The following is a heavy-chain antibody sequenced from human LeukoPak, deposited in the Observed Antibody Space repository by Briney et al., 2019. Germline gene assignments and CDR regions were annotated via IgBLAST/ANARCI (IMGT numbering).Heavy chain of an antibody. V-gene: IGHV1-69*13. Sequence: GASVKVSCKASGGTFSSYAISWVRQAPGQGLEWMGGIIPIFGTANYAQKFQGRVTITADESTSTAYMELSSLRSEGTAVYYCARIVDIVATITDLEAFDIWGQGTMVTVSS. CDR2: IIPIFGTA. CDR3: ARIVDIVATITDLEAFDI. CDR1: GGTFSSYA. J-gene: IGHJ3*02. D-gene: IGHD5-12*01.